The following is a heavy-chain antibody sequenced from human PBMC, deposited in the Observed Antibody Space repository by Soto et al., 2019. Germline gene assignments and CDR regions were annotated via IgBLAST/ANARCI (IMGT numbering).Heavy chain of an antibody. CDR2: IYYSGST. D-gene: IGHD4-17*01. J-gene: IGHJ3*02. CDR1: GGSISSYY. Sequence: SETLSLTCTVSGGSISSYYWSWIRQPPGKGLEWIGYIYYSGSTNYNPSLKSRVTISVDTSKNQFSLKLSSVTAADTAVYYCARDRADGDYGGAFDNWGQGTMVTVSS. CDR3: ARDRADGDYGGAFDN. V-gene: IGHV4-59*01.